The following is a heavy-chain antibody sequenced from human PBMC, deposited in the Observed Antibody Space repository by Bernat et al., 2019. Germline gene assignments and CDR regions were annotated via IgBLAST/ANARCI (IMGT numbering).Heavy chain of an antibody. J-gene: IGHJ3*02. CDR2: IQSKTDGGTT. V-gene: IGHV3-15*07. D-gene: IGHD3-22*01. CDR1: GFTFSNAW. Sequence: EVQLVESGGGLVKPGGSLRLSCAASGFTFSNAWMNWVRQAPGKGLEWVGRIQSKTDGGTTDYAAPVKGRFTISRDDSKNTLYLQMNSLKTEDTAVYYCTTPPRYYDSSGYPEDAFDIWGQGTMVTVSS. CDR3: TTPPRYYDSSGYPEDAFDI.